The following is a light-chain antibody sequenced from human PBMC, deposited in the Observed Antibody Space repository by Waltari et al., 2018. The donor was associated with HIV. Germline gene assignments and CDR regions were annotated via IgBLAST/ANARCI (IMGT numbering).Light chain of an antibody. Sequence: SYALTQPPSVSVSPGQTARNTGAGDALEKQYGNWYQQKAGQAPVVIIYKDSERPAGIPERISGSSSGTTVTLTIRGVKTEDEADYYCQSTDSSGIYVFGSGTKVTVV. V-gene: IGLV3-25*03. CDR2: KDS. CDR1: ALEKQY. J-gene: IGLJ1*01. CDR3: QSTDSSGIYV.